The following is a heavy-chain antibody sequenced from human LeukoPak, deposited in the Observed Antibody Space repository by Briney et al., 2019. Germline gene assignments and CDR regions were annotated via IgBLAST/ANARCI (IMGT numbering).Heavy chain of an antibody. CDR3: AIYFDYYAAFDP. CDR1: GGTFHIYA. CDR2: VLPMFGAP. Sequence: SVKVSCKTSGGTFHIYAINWVRQAPGQGLEWVGGVLPMFGAPASAPKFQGRVTFTTDTSADTVTMELSSLTSDDTAMYYCAIYFDYYAAFDPGGKGKMAAV. J-gene: IGHJ3*01. D-gene: IGHD3-22*01. V-gene: IGHV1-69*05.